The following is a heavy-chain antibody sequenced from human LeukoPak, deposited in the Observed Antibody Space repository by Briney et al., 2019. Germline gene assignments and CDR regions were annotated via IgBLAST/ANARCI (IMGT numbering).Heavy chain of an antibody. D-gene: IGHD3-22*01. CDR2: ISGSGGST. V-gene: IGHV3-23*01. J-gene: IGHJ4*02. CDR1: GFTFRSCG. CDR3: AKGYFRPFDY. Sequence: GGSLRLFYAASGFTFRSCGMSWVRQAPGKGLEWVSAISGSGGSTYYADSVKGRFTISRDNSKNTLYLQMNSLRAEDTAVYYCAKGYFRPFDYWGQGTLVTVSS.